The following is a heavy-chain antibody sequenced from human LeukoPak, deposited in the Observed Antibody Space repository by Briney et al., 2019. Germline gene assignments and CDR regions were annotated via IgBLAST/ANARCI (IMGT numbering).Heavy chain of an antibody. CDR3: AKDSYYYDSSGPPDV. Sequence: GSLRLSCAASGFTFSSYGMHWVRQAPGKGLEWVAVISYDGSNKYYADSVKGRFTISRDNSKNTLYLQMNSLRAEDTAVYYCAKDSYYYDSSGPPDVWGQGTTVTVSS. V-gene: IGHV3-30*18. CDR2: ISYDGSNK. J-gene: IGHJ6*02. D-gene: IGHD3-22*01. CDR1: GFTFSSYG.